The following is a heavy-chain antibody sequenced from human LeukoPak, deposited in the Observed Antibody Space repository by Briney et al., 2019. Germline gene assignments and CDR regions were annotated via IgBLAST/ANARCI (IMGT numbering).Heavy chain of an antibody. CDR3: ARDLRATVTPVFEFDP. J-gene: IGHJ5*02. CDR2: IWYDGSNK. D-gene: IGHD4-11*01. V-gene: IGHV3-33*01. CDR1: GFTFSSYG. Sequence: GGSLRLSCAASGFTFSSYGMHWVRQAPGKGLEWVAVIWYDGSNKYYADYVKGRFTISRNNSKNTLYLQMNSLRAEDTAVYYCARDLRATVTPVFEFDPWGQGTLVTVSS.